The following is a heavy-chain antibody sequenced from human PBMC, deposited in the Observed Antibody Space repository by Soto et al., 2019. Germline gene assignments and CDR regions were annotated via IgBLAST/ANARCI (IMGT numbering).Heavy chain of an antibody. J-gene: IGHJ6*02. D-gene: IGHD3-3*02. Sequence: SVKVSCKTSGGTFRTSAISWVRQAPGQGLEWMGGIMPVFPTPDYAQKFQGRVTITADESTSTVYMELSSLRSEDTAVYYCARDKDRQQLGGNYYYILDIWGQGTTVTVSS. CDR2: IMPVFPTP. CDR3: ARDKDRQQLGGNYYYILDI. V-gene: IGHV1-69*13. CDR1: GGTFRTSA.